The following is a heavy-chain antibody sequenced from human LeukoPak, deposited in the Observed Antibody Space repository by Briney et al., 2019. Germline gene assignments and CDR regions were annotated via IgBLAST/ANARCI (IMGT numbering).Heavy chain of an antibody. J-gene: IGHJ4*02. V-gene: IGHV1-2*02. Sequence: GASVKVSCKASGYTFTGYYMHWVRQAPGQGPEWMGWINPNSGGTNYAQKFQGRVTMTRDTSISTAYMELSRLRSDDTAVYYCARASGNCSGGSCYTLLDYWGQGTLVTVSS. D-gene: IGHD2-15*01. CDR2: INPNSGGT. CDR3: ARASGNCSGGSCYTLLDY. CDR1: GYTFTGYY.